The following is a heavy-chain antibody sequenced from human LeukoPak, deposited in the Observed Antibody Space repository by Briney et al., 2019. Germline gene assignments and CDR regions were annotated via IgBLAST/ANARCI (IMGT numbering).Heavy chain of an antibody. V-gene: IGHV4-39*01. CDR3: ASISDSGYMYYYYYYGMDV. CDR1: GGSISSSSYY. J-gene: IGHJ6*02. CDR2: IYYSGST. Sequence: PSETLSLTCTVSGGSISSSSYYWGWIRQPPGKGLEWIGSIYYSGSTYYNPSLKSRVTISVDTSKNQFSLKLSSVTAADTAVYYCASISDSGYMYYYYYYGMDVWGQGTTVTVSS. D-gene: IGHD5-12*01.